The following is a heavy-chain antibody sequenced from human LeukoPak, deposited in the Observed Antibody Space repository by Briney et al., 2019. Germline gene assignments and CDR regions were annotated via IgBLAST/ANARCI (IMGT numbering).Heavy chain of an antibody. D-gene: IGHD3-10*01. CDR3: AREEYGSGSYYRGWFDP. Sequence: SETLSLTCTVSGGSMSSYYWSWIRQPPGKGLEWIGYIYYSGSTNYNPSLKSRVTISVDTSKNQFSLKLSSVTAADTAVYYCAREEYGSGSYYRGWFDPWGQGTLVTVSS. CDR1: GGSMSSYY. V-gene: IGHV4-59*01. J-gene: IGHJ5*02. CDR2: IYYSGST.